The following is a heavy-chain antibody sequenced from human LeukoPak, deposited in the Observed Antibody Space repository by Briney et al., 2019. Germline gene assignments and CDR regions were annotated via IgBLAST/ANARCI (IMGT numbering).Heavy chain of an antibody. Sequence: SQTLSLTCAISGDSVSSNSAAWNWIRHSPSRGLEWLGRTYYRSKWYNDYAVSVKSRITNKPETSKIQFSLQLNSVTSEDPAVYFCPRERCGRVIDYWGQGTLVTVSS. J-gene: IGHJ4*02. CDR3: PRERCGRVIDY. D-gene: IGHD2-15*01. V-gene: IGHV6-1*01. CDR2: TYYRSKWYN. CDR1: GDSVSSNSAA.